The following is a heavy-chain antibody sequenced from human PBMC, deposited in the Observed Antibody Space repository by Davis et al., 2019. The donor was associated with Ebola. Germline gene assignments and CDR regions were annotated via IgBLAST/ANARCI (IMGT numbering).Heavy chain of an antibody. CDR3: AKDGRFLEWLLLDY. J-gene: IGHJ4*02. CDR2: IKQDGSEK. V-gene: IGHV3-7*01. D-gene: IGHD3-3*01. CDR1: GFTFSSYW. Sequence: GESLKISCAASGFTFSSYWMSWVRQAPGKGLEWVANIKQDGSEKYYVDSVKGRFTISRDNAKSSLYLQMNSLTAEDTAVYYCAKDGRFLEWLLLDYWGQGTLVTVSS.